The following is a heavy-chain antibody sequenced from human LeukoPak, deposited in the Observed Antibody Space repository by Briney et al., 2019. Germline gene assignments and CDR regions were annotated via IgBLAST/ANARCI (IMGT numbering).Heavy chain of an antibody. J-gene: IGHJ4*02. V-gene: IGHV1-18*01. CDR3: ARVLLWFGELFPLDY. Sequence: ASVKVSCKASGYTFTSYGISWVRQAPGQGLEWMGWISAYNGNTNYAQKLQGRATMTTDTSTSTAYMELRSLRSDDTAVYYCARVLLWFGELFPLDYWGQGTLVTVSS. CDR1: GYTFTSYG. CDR2: ISAYNGNT. D-gene: IGHD3-10*01.